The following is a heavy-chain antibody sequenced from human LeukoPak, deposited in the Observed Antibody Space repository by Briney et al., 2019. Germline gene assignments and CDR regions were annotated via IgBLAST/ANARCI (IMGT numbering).Heavy chain of an antibody. CDR2: INPNSGGT. CDR1: EYTFTGYY. CDR3: ARVIFYYDSSGYYGQEYYYMDV. V-gene: IGHV1-2*02. Sequence: RASVKVSCKASEYTFTGYYMHWVRQAPGQGLEWMGWINPNSGGTNYAQKFQGRVTMTRDTSISTAYMELSRLRSDDTAVNYCARVIFYYDSSGYYGQEYYYMDVWGKGTTVTVSS. J-gene: IGHJ6*03. D-gene: IGHD3-22*01.